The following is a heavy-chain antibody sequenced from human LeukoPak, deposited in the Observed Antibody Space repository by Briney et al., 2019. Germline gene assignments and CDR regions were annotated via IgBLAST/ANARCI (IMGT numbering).Heavy chain of an antibody. Sequence: GGSLRLSCAASGFTVSSNYMSWVRQAPGKGLEWVSVIYSGGSTYYADSVKGRFTISRHNSKNTLHLQMNSLRAEDTAVYYCARDERGYFDYWGQGTLVTVSS. CDR1: GFTVSSNY. CDR2: IYSGGST. J-gene: IGHJ4*02. CDR3: ARDERGYFDY. V-gene: IGHV3-53*04.